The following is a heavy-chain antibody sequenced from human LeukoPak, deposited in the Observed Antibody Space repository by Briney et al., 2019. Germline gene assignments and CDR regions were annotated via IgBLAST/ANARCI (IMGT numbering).Heavy chain of an antibody. Sequence: TGGSLRLSCVASGFTFSNYAMSWVRQAPGKGLELVSGIYGSDDKTVYGDAVKGRFTISRDNSKNTLYLQMNNLRANDTAVYYCAKTQGYYDAWGQGALVTVSS. CDR2: IYGSDDKT. J-gene: IGHJ5*02. CDR3: AKTQGYYDA. CDR1: GFTFSNYA. D-gene: IGHD2-15*01. V-gene: IGHV3-23*01.